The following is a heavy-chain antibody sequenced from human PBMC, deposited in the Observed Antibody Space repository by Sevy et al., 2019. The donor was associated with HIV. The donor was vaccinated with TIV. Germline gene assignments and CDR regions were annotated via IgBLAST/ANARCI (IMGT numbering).Heavy chain of an antibody. D-gene: IGHD3-10*01. Sequence: GGSLRLSCAASGFTFSSYSMNWVRQAPGKGLEWASSISSSSSYIYYADSVKGRFTISRDNAKNSLYLQMNSLRAEDTAVYYCARFNRGDLDAFDIWGQGTMVTVSS. J-gene: IGHJ3*02. CDR3: ARFNRGDLDAFDI. CDR2: ISSSSSYI. CDR1: GFTFSSYS. V-gene: IGHV3-21*01.